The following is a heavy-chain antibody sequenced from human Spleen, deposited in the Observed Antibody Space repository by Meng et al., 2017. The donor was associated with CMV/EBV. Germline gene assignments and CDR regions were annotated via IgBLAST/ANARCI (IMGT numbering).Heavy chain of an antibody. CDR3: AKGWQNLGDY. V-gene: IGHV3-23*01. Sequence: GESLKISCRASGYTFSSYSMSWVRQAPGKGLEWVSSISGSGGSTYSADSVKGRLTISRDNSESTLYLQMNSLTAEDTAIYYCAKGWQNLGDYWGQGTRVTVSS. CDR1: GYTFSSYS. CDR2: ISGSGGST. J-gene: IGHJ4*02. D-gene: IGHD7-27*01.